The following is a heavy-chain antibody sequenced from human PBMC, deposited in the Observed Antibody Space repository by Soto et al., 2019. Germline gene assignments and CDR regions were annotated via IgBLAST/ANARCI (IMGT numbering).Heavy chain of an antibody. Sequence: EVQLVESGGASAQPGRSLRLSCLASGFTFDEYALSWVRQAPGKGLEWVGLIRSRANGGTTEYAASVKGRFAISRDDFKSIAYLQLNSLKTEDTAVYYCSSPYTGIAASAKGDKNFWGQGTLVTVSS. CDR2: IRSRANGGTT. D-gene: IGHD6-13*01. CDR1: GFTFDEYA. J-gene: IGHJ4*02. V-gene: IGHV3-49*04. CDR3: SSPYTGIAASAKGDKNF.